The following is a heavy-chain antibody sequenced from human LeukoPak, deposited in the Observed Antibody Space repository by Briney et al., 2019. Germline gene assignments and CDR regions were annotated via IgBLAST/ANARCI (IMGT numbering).Heavy chain of an antibody. CDR1: GFTFSSYW. CDR3: TRVGGGDGSGWSTTDY. D-gene: IGHD6-19*01. J-gene: IGHJ4*02. Sequence: GGSLRLSCVASGFTFSSYWMSWVRQAPGKGLEWVANINQDGSEKHDVDSAKGRFTISRDNAKNSLHLQMNSLRVEDTAMYYCTRVGGGDGSGWSTTDYWGQGTLVTISS. CDR2: INQDGSEK. V-gene: IGHV3-7*01.